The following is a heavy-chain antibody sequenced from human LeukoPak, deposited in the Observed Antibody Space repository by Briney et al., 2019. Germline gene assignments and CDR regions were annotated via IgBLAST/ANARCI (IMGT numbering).Heavy chain of an antibody. CDR2: IYHSGST. CDR3: ARHRITMVRGVAKNNWFDP. CDR1: GYSISSGYY. Sequence: SETLSLTCTVSGYSISSGYYWGWIRQPPGKGLEWIGSIYHSGSTYYNPSLKSRVTISVDTSKNQFSLKLSSVTAADTAVYYCARHRITMVRGVAKNNWFDPWGQGTLVTVSS. V-gene: IGHV4-38-2*02. D-gene: IGHD3-10*01. J-gene: IGHJ5*02.